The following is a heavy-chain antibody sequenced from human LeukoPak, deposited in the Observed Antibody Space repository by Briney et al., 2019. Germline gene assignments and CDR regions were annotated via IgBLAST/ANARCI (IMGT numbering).Heavy chain of an antibody. CDR3: ANYRQSITAAGNSREFADY. D-gene: IGHD6-13*01. V-gene: IGHV3-23*01. CDR1: GFTFSSYY. CDR2: ISVSGDWT. Sequence: PGGSLRLSCEASGFTFSSYYMIWVRQAPGKGLEWVSVISVSGDWTYYADSVKGRFTISSDNPKNTLYMQMNSLRAEDTAVYYCANYRQSITAAGNSREFADYWGQGTLVTVSS. J-gene: IGHJ4*02.